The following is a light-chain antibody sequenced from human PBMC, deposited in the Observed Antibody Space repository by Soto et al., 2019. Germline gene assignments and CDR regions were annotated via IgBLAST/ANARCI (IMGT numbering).Light chain of an antibody. CDR2: GAS. CDR1: QSVSTNS. Sequence: EIVLTQSPDTLSLSPGERATLSCRASQSVSTNSLAWYQQRPGQAPRPLIYGASSRATGTPDRFSGSGSGTDFTLIISRLEPEDFAVYYCQQYGGVPYTFXQGTKVDIK. J-gene: IGKJ2*01. CDR3: QQYGGVPYT. V-gene: IGKV3-20*01.